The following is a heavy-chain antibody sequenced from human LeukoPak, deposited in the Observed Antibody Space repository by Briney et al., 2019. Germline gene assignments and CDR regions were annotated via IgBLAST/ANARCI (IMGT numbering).Heavy chain of an antibody. Sequence: PGGSLRLSCAASGFTFSSYVMHWVRQAPGKGLEWVAVISYDGSNKYYADSVKGRFTISRDNSKNTLYLQMNSLGAEDTAVYYCANSGYGRVNYFDLWGRGTLVTVFS. V-gene: IGHV3-30-3*01. CDR1: GFTFSSYV. J-gene: IGHJ2*01. CDR2: ISYDGSNK. D-gene: IGHD5-12*01. CDR3: ANSGYGRVNYFDL.